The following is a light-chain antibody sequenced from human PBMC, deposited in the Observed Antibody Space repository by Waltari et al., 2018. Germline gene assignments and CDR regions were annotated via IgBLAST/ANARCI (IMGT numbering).Light chain of an antibody. CDR1: HIGSKS. CDR2: DDS. Sequence: SYVLTQPPSVSVAPGQTATFTCGGEHIGSKSVHRYQQKPGQAPVMVVYDDSDRPSWIPGRFSCTNSGKTASLTITSVEARDEVDYYCQVSYTATDQVIFAGGTKLTVL. V-gene: IGLV3-21*02. CDR3: QVSYTATDQVI. J-gene: IGLJ2*01.